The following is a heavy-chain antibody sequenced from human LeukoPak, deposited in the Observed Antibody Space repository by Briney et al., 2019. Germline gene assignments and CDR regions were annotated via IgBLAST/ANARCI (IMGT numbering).Heavy chain of an antibody. CDR1: EITFSSYG. Sequence: GGSLRLSCAVYEITFSSYGMHWVRQAPGKGLEWVAFIRYDGSDEYYANSVKGRFTISRDSSKDMVYLQMNSLRTEDTAVYYCAKDWEAYCGADCYSAFDYWGQGTLVTVSS. D-gene: IGHD2-21*01. V-gene: IGHV3-30*02. J-gene: IGHJ4*02. CDR2: IRYDGSDE. CDR3: AKDWEAYCGADCYSAFDY.